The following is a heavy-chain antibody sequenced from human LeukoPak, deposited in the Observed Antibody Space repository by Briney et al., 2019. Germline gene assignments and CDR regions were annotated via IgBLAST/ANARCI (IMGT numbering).Heavy chain of an antibody. CDR1: GGSISSSSYY. CDR3: ARGLLGLHNIAY. V-gene: IGHV4-39*07. Sequence: SETLSLTCTVSGGSISSSSYYWGWIRQPPGKGLEWIGSIYYSGSTYYNPSLKSRVTISVDTSKNQFSLKLSSVTAADTAVYYCARGLLGLHNIAYWGQGTLVTVSS. CDR2: IYYSGST. D-gene: IGHD2-21*02. J-gene: IGHJ4*02.